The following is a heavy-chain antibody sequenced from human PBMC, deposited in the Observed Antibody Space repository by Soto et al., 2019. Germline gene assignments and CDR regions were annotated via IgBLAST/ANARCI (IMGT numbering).Heavy chain of an antibody. CDR2: IYYSGST. Sequence: SETLSLTCTVSGGSISSYYWSWIWQPPGKGLEWIGYIYYSGSTNYNPSLKSRVTISVDTSKNQFSLKLSSVTAADTAVYYCARVLPTRTSNWFDPWGQGTLVTVSS. J-gene: IGHJ5*02. V-gene: IGHV4-59*01. CDR1: GGSISSYY. CDR3: ARVLPTRTSNWFDP. D-gene: IGHD5-12*01.